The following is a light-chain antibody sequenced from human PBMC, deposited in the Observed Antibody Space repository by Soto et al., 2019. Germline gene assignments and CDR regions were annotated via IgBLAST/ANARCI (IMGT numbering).Light chain of an antibody. V-gene: IGKV1-5*01. Sequence: DIQMTQSPSTLSASVGDRVTITCRASQSISSWLAWYQQKPGKAPKLLIYDASSLESGVPSRFSGSGSGTEFTLTISSLQPDDFATYFCQQYNSYTPFGGGTPVQIK. CDR1: QSISSW. J-gene: IGKJ4*01. CDR2: DAS. CDR3: QQYNSYTP.